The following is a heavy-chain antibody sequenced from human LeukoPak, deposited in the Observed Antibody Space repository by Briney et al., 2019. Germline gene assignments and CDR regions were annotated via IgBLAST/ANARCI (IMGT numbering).Heavy chain of an antibody. CDR1: GVTFSDYY. D-gene: IGHD2-8*02. CDR3: ARHGPGGVFDY. J-gene: IGHJ4*02. CDR2: ISSSGSTI. Sequence: GGSLRLSCAAAGVTFSDYYMSLIRQAPGKGLEWVSYISSSGSTIYYADSVKGRFTISRDNAKNSLYLQMNSLRAEDTAVYYCARHGPGGVFDYWGQGTLVTVSS. V-gene: IGHV3-11*01.